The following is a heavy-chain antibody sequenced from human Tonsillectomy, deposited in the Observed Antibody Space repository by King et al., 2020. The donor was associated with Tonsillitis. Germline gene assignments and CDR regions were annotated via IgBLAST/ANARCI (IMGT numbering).Heavy chain of an antibody. V-gene: IGHV4-59*01. CDR2: IYDTGST. CDR1: GGSISSYY. J-gene: IGHJ4*02. Sequence: QLQESGPGLVKPSETLSLTCTVSGGSISSYYWSWIRQPPGKGLEWIGYIYDTGSTNYNPSLKSRVTVSVDTSKNQFSLKLSSVTAADTAVYYCARARGPYYFDYWGQGTLVTVSS. CDR3: ARARGPYYFDY.